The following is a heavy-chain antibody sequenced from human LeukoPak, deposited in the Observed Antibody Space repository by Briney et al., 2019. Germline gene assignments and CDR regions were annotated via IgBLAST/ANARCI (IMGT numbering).Heavy chain of an antibody. D-gene: IGHD4-11*01. CDR1: KFTFSHYG. V-gene: IGHV3-33*03. Sequence: PGGSLTLSCAASKFTFSHYGMHWVRQDPGKGLESVAVVFNDGSNQYYADSVKGRFTVSRDNSQNMLYLQMNSLRPEDTAVYYCAKDAERGFDYSNSLQKWGQGTLVTVSS. J-gene: IGHJ4*02. CDR3: AKDAERGFDYSNSLQK. CDR2: VFNDGSNQ.